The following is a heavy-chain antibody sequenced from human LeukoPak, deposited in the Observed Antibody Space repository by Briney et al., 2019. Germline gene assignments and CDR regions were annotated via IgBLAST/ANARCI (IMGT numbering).Heavy chain of an antibody. CDR1: GGSFDGYY. D-gene: IGHD3-3*01. CDR3: ARGLASGYPPIPFDY. J-gene: IGHJ4*02. CDR2: ITYDGRT. V-gene: IGHV4-34*01. Sequence: SETLSLTCAVFGGSFDGYYWSWIRQSPGKGLEWIGEITYDGRTKYIPSLRSRVSISVDTSKIQFSLNLTSVTAADTAIYYCARGLASGYPPIPFDYWGQGTQVTVSS.